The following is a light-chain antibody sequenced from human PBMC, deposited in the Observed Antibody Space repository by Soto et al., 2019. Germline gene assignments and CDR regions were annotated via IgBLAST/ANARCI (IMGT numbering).Light chain of an antibody. J-gene: IGKJ1*01. Sequence: IQMTQSPSSLSASVGDRVTITCRASQTISTYLNWYQQKPGKAPKLLIYASSSLQSGVPSRLSGSGSGTDFTLTITSLQPEDFATYICQQSYGMPWTFGQGTKVEV. V-gene: IGKV1-39*01. CDR1: QTISTY. CDR3: QQSYGMPWT. CDR2: ASS.